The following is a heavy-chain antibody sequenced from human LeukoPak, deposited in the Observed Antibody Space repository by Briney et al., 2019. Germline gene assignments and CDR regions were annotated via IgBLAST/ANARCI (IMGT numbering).Heavy chain of an antibody. CDR1: GFTFDDYA. J-gene: IGHJ6*03. CDR2: ISWNSGSI. D-gene: IGHD1-26*01. V-gene: IGHV3-9*03. CDR3: ARSGAREVGATIPWRFYYYMDV. Sequence: GRSLRLSCAASGFTFDDYAMHWVRQPPGKGLEWVSGISWNSGSIGYADSVKGRFTISRDNAKNSLYLQMNSLRAEDMALYYCARSGAREVGATIPWRFYYYMDVWGKGTTVTVSS.